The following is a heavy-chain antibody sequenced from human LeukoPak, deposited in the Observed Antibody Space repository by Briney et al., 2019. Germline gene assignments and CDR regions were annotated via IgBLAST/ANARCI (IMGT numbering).Heavy chain of an antibody. V-gene: IGHV3-21*04. Sequence: GGSLRLSCAASGFTFSSYSMNWVRQAPGKGPEWVSSISSSSSYIYYADSVKGRFTISRDNAKNSLYLQMNSLRAEDTALYYCAKERGLAVAGTNFDYWGQGTLVTVSS. J-gene: IGHJ4*01. D-gene: IGHD6-19*01. CDR2: ISSSSSYI. CDR1: GFTFSSYS. CDR3: AKERGLAVAGTNFDY.